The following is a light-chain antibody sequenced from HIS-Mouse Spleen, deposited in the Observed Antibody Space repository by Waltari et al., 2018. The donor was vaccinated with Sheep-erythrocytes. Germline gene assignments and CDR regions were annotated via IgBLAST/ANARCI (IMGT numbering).Light chain of an antibody. CDR2: QDS. CDR3: QAWDSSTAWNGV. J-gene: IGLJ2*01. CDR1: KLGDKY. Sequence: SYELTQPPSVSVSPGQTASITCSGDKLGDKYACCYQQKPGQSPVLVIYQDSKRPSGIPERFSGSNSGNTATLTISGTQAMDEADYYCQAWDSSTAWNGVFGGGTKLTVL. V-gene: IGLV3-1*01.